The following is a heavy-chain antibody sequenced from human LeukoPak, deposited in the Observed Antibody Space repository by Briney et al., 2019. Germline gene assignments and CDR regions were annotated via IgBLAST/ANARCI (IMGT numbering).Heavy chain of an antibody. CDR3: AKGHRGVTMVRGALYDAFDI. J-gene: IGHJ3*02. CDR1: GYTFTRCY. V-gene: IGHV1-2*04. D-gene: IGHD3-10*01. CDR2: INPNSGGT. Sequence: ASVKVSCKASGYTFTRCYMHWVRQAPGQGLEWRGWINPNSGGTNYAQKFQGWVTMTRDTSISTAYMELSRLRSDDTAVYYCAKGHRGVTMVRGALYDAFDIWGQGTMVTVSS.